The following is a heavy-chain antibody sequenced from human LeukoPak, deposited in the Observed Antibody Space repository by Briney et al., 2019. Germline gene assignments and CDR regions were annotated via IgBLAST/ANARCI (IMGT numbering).Heavy chain of an antibody. CDR2: IYYSGST. CDR1: GGSISSSSYY. V-gene: IGHV4-39*07. J-gene: IGHJ5*02. CDR3: VRAYSSSWKYQYNWFDP. D-gene: IGHD6-13*01. Sequence: PSETLSLTCTVSGGSISSSSYYWGWIRQPPGKGLEWIGSIYYSGSTYYNPSLKSRVTISVDTSKNQFSLKLSSVTAADTAVYYCVRAYSSSWKYQYNWFDPWGQGTLVTVSS.